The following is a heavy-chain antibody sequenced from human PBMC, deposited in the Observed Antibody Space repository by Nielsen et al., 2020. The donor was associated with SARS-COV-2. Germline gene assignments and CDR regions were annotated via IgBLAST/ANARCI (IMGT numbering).Heavy chain of an antibody. CDR3: ARGWGVYGSGFGWFDP. V-gene: IGHV4-30-4*01. CDR1: GGSISSGDYY. J-gene: IGHJ5*02. CDR2: IYYSGST. D-gene: IGHD3-10*01. Sequence: SETLSLTCTVSGGSISSGDYYWSWIRQPPGKGLEWIGYIYYSGSTYYNPSLKSRVTISVDTSKNQFSLKLSSVTAADTAVYYCARGWGVYGSGFGWFDPWGQGTLVTVSS.